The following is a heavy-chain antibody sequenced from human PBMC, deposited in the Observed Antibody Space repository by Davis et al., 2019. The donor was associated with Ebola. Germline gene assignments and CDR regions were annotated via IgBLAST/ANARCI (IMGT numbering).Heavy chain of an antibody. CDR3: ARGGGSYYPYYYYGMDV. CDR1: GYTFTSYG. D-gene: IGHD1-26*01. V-gene: IGHV1-18*04. CDR2: ISAYNGNT. J-gene: IGHJ6*02. Sequence: ASVKVSCKASGYTFTSYGISWVRQAPGQGLEWMGWISAYNGNTNYAQKLQGRVTMTTDTSTSTAYMELRSLRSDDTAVYYCARGGGSYYPYYYYGMDVWGQGTTATVSS.